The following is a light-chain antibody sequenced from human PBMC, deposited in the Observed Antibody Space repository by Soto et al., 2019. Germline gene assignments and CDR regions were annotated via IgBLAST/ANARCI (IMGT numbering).Light chain of an antibody. V-gene: IGLV2-8*01. CDR1: ISDVGGYNY. CDR2: EVT. J-gene: IGLJ2*01. Sequence: QCLLNQPPSASGSPGQSFTISCTGTISDVGGYNYVSWYQQHPGKAPKLMIYEVTKRPSGVPDRFSGSKSSNTASLTVSGLQAEDEADYYCSSYAGSNNVVFGGGTKVTVL. CDR3: SSYAGSNNVV.